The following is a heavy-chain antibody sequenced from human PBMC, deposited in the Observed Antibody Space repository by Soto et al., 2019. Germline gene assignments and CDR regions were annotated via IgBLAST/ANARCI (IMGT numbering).Heavy chain of an antibody. Sequence: QVQLVQSGTEVKKPGASVKVSCKASGYTFGKYGISWVRQAPGQGIEWVGWISVYHGNTVHAQKFRGRVNMTTDTSTSTAYMELGSLKSDDTAIYYCAKDCSGASCGFDIWGQGTLVTVSS. CDR1: GYTFGKYG. J-gene: IGHJ4*02. CDR2: ISVYHGNT. D-gene: IGHD2-15*01. CDR3: AKDCSGASCGFDI. V-gene: IGHV1-18*01.